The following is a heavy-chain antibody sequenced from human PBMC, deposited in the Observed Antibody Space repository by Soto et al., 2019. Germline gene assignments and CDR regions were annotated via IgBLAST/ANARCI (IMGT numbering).Heavy chain of an antibody. Sequence: ASVKVSCKVSGYTLTELSMHWVRQAPGKGLEWMGGFDPEDGETIYAQKFQGRVTMTEDTSTDTAYMELSSLRSEDTAVYYCATGLPPGIAAAGLFVSNIFFDYWGQGTLVTVSS. CDR3: ATGLPPGIAAAGLFVSNIFFDY. V-gene: IGHV1-24*01. CDR2: FDPEDGET. CDR1: GYTLTELS. J-gene: IGHJ4*02. D-gene: IGHD6-13*01.